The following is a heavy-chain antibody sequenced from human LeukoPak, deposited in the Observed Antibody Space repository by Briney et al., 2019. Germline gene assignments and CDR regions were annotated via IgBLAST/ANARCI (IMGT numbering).Heavy chain of an antibody. CDR1: GFTVSTNC. D-gene: IGHD5-18*01. CDR2: IYSGGTT. Sequence: GGSLRLSCAASGFTVSTNCMTWVRQAPGKGLEWVSTIYSGGTTYYADSVMGRFTISRHNSRNTLYLQMNSLRAEDTAVYYCARVDTVMSYYFDLWGQGTLVTVSS. CDR3: ARVDTVMSYYFDL. J-gene: IGHJ4*02. V-gene: IGHV3-53*04.